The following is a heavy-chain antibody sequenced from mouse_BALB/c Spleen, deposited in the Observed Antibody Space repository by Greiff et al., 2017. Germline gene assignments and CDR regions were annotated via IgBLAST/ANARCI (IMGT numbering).Heavy chain of an antibody. CDR3: ARGITTVVRAMDY. CDR2: ISTYYGDA. J-gene: IGHJ4*01. D-gene: IGHD1-1*01. Sequence: QVQLQQSGAELVRPGVSVKISCKGSGYTFTDYAMHWVKQSHAKSLEWIGVISTYYGDASYNQKFKGKATMTVDKSSSTAYMELARLTSEDSAIYYCARGITTVVRAMDYWGQGTSVTVSS. V-gene: IGHV1S137*01. CDR1: GYTFTDYA.